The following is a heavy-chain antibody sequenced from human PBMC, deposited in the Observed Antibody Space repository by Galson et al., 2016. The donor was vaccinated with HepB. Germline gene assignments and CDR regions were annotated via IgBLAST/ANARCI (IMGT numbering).Heavy chain of an antibody. Sequence: SLRLSCAASGFTFSRSGMHWVRQTPGKGLEWVAVIWYDSSNEYYADSVRGRFTISRDNSKNTLYLQMNNLRAEDTAVYYCASSPTSGYYSYSLDHWGQGTLVTVSS. CDR1: GFTFSRSG. D-gene: IGHD3-3*01. CDR3: ASSPTSGYYSYSLDH. V-gene: IGHV3-33*01. CDR2: IWYDSSNE. J-gene: IGHJ4*02.